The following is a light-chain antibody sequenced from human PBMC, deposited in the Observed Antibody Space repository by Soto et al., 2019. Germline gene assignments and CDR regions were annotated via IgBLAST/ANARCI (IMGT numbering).Light chain of an antibody. J-gene: IGKJ4*01. CDR2: GAS. Sequence: EIVTTQSPATLSVSPGERATLSCRARQWVSSNLAWYHQKPGQAPRLLIYGASSRATGIPDRFSGSGSGTDFTLTISRLEPEDFAVYCCQQYGSSPLTFGGGTKVDIK. CDR1: QWVSSN. V-gene: IGKV3-20*01. CDR3: QQYGSSPLT.